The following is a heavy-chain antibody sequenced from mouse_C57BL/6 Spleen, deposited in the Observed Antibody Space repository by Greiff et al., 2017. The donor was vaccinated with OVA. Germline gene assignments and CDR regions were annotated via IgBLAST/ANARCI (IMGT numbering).Heavy chain of an antibody. V-gene: IGHV1-82*01. J-gene: IGHJ2*01. D-gene: IGHD2-3*01. CDR2: IYPGDGDT. CDR1: GYAFSSSW. CDR3: ARLSYDDYFDY. Sequence: VKLQQSGPELVKPGASVKISCKASGYAFSSSWMNWVKQRPGKGLEWIGRIYPGDGDTNYNGKFKGKATLTADKSSSTAYMQLSSLTSEDSAVYFCARLSYDDYFDYWGQGTTLTVSS.